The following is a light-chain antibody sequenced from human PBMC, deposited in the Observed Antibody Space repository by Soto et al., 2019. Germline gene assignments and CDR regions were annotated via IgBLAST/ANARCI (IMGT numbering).Light chain of an antibody. V-gene: IGKV1-39*01. CDR2: AAS. Sequence: DIQMTQSPSSLSASVGDRFTITCRASQSISSYLNWYQQKPGKAPKLLIYAASSLQSGVPSRFSGSGSGTDFALTITSLQPEDFATYYCQQSYNSPPITFGQGTRLEIK. CDR1: QSISSY. CDR3: QQSYNSPPIT. J-gene: IGKJ5*01.